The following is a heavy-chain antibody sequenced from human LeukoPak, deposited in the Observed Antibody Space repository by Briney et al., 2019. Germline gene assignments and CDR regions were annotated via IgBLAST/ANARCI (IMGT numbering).Heavy chain of an antibody. V-gene: IGHV4-59*05. Sequence: PGGSLRLSCAASGFTFDDYAMHWVRQAPGKGLEWIGSAYFTGATNYSPPLQSRVTISGDTSKNQISLKLNSVTAADTAVYYCARAIYKSGSFYKDFAFFFWGRGKMVTFSS. CDR1: GFTFDDYA. CDR2: AYFTGAT. J-gene: IGHJ3*01. CDR3: ARAIYKSGSFYKDFAFFF. D-gene: IGHD2-15*01.